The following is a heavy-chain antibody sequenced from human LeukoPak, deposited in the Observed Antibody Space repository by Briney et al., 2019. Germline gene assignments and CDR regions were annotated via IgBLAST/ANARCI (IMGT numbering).Heavy chain of an antibody. Sequence: GGSLRLSCAASGFTVSSNYMSWVRQAPGKGLEWVSVIYSGGSTYYADSVKGRFTISRDNSKNTLYLQMNSLRAEDTAVCYCARATRRNYYYDSSGYLFDYWGQGTLVTVSS. V-gene: IGHV3-66*01. CDR1: GFTVSSNY. CDR3: ARATRRNYYYDSSGYLFDY. CDR2: IYSGGST. D-gene: IGHD3-22*01. J-gene: IGHJ4*02.